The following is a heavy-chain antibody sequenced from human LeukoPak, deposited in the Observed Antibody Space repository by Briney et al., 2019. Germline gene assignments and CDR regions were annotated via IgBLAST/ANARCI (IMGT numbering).Heavy chain of an antibody. V-gene: IGHV4-30-4*01. Sequence: SETLSLTCTVSGGSISSGDYYWTWIRQPPGKGLEWIAYIYYTGSTYYNPSLKSRVTISVDTSKNQFSLKMTSLTAADTAVYYCARDNYDSSGYYEHALDLWGQGTMVTVSS. CDR3: ARDNYDSSGYYEHALDL. CDR1: GGSISSGDYY. CDR2: IYYTGST. D-gene: IGHD3-22*01. J-gene: IGHJ3*01.